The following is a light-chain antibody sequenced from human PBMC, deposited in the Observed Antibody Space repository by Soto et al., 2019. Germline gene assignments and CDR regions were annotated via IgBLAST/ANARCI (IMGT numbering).Light chain of an antibody. CDR2: AAS. V-gene: IGKV1-39*01. Sequence: DIQMTQSPSSLSASVGDRVTITCRASQSISSYLNWYQQKPGKAPKLLIYAASSFQSGVPSRFSGSGSGTYFTLTISSLQPEDFATYYCQQSYSTLRTFGQGTKVEIK. J-gene: IGKJ1*01. CDR3: QQSYSTLRT. CDR1: QSISSY.